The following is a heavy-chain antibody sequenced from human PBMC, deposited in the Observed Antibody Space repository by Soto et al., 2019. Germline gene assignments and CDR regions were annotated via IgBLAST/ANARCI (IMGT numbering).Heavy chain of an antibody. V-gene: IGHV3-23*01. CDR2: LTRSATT. CDR3: VREFTPGSPNYDY. Sequence: GGSLRLSCVGSGFTFSSYAMSWVRQAPQKGLEWVSTLTRSATTVYAASVRGRFTISRDNSKNTLYPQMDSLRAEDTAVYYCVREFTPGSPNYDYWGLGTLVTVSS. J-gene: IGHJ4*02. CDR1: GFTFSSYA. D-gene: IGHD3-10*01.